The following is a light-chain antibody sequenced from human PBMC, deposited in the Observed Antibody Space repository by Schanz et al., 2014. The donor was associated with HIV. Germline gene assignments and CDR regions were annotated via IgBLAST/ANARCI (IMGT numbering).Light chain of an antibody. CDR2: DAS. Sequence: EIVLTQSPATLSLSPGERATLSCRASQSVKNYLAWYQQKPGRAPRLLIYDASNRATGIPVRFSGSGSGTDFTLAISSLEPEDFAVYYCQQRFDWPGTFGGGTKVEMK. CDR1: QSVKNY. V-gene: IGKV3-11*01. J-gene: IGKJ4*01. CDR3: QQRFDWPGT.